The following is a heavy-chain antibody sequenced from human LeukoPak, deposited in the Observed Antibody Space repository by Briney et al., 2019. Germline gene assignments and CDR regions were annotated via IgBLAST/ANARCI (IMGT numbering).Heavy chain of an antibody. J-gene: IGHJ4*02. CDR2: IIPILGIA. V-gene: IGHV1-69*04. CDR1: GGTFSSYA. Sequence: SVKVSCKASGGTFSSYAISWVRQAPGQGLERMGRIIPILGIANYAQKFQGRVTITADKSTSTPYMEQSSLRPGDTAGFSCEVWNWIDGGVVYWGQGTLVTVSS. D-gene: IGHD1-1*01. CDR3: EVWNWIDGGVVY.